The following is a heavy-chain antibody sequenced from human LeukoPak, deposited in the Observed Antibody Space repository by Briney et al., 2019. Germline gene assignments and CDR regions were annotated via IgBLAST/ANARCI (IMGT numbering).Heavy chain of an antibody. CDR1: GYTFTSYG. D-gene: IGHD2-2*02. J-gene: IGHJ4*02. CDR3: ARGGGYGCSSTSCYTGDY. CDR2: ISAYNGNT. Sequence: ASVKVSCTASGYTFTSYGISWVRQAPGQGLEWMGWISAYNGNTNYAQKLQGRVTMTTDTSTSTAYMELRSLRSDDTAVYYCARGGGYGCSSTSCYTGDYWGQGTLVTVSS. V-gene: IGHV1-18*01.